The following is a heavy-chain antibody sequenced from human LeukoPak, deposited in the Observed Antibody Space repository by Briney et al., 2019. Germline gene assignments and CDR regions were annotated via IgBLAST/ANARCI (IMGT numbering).Heavy chain of an antibody. Sequence: GGTLRLSCAASGFTFSSYGMSWVRQAPGKGLEWVSAISGSGGSTYYADSVKGRFTISRDNSKNTLYLQMNSLRAEDTAVYYCAKDPQNSLWFGELSWFDPWGQGTLVTVSS. J-gene: IGHJ5*02. V-gene: IGHV3-23*01. CDR2: ISGSGGST. CDR1: GFTFSSYG. D-gene: IGHD3-10*01. CDR3: AKDPQNSLWFGELSWFDP.